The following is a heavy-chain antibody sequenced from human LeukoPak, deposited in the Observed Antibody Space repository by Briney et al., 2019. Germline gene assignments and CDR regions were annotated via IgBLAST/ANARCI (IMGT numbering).Heavy chain of an antibody. CDR1: GGSVSSGSYY. CDR3: ARHEEYSYGYRKKTGVVSAYFDY. V-gene: IGHV4-39*01. Sequence: SETLSLTCTVSGGSVSSGSYYWGWIRQPPGKGLEWIGSIYYSGSTYYNPSLKSRVTISVDTSKNQFSLKLSSVTAADTAVYYCARHEEYSYGYRKKTGVVSAYFDYWGQGTLVTVSS. J-gene: IGHJ4*02. CDR2: IYYSGST. D-gene: IGHD5-18*01.